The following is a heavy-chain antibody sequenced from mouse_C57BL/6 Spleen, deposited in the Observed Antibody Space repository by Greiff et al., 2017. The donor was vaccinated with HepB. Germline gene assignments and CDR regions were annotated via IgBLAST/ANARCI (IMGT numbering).Heavy chain of an antibody. Sequence: VQLQQSGAELVKPGASVKLSCKASGYTFTSYWMQWVKQRPGQGLEWIGEIDPSDSYTNYNQKFKGKATLTVDTSSSTAYMQLSSLTSEDSAVYYCARATVVATFDYWGQGTTLTVSS. CDR2: IDPSDSYT. V-gene: IGHV1-50*01. CDR3: ARATVVATFDY. CDR1: GYTFTSYW. D-gene: IGHD1-1*01. J-gene: IGHJ2*01.